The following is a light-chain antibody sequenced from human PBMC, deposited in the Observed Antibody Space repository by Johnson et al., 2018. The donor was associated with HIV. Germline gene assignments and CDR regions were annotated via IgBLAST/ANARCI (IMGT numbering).Light chain of an antibody. CDR2: DNN. J-gene: IGLJ1*01. CDR1: SSNIGSNF. Sequence: QSVLTQPPSVSAAPGQKVTISCSGSSSNIGSNFVSWYQQLPGKAPKLLIYDNNKRPLGIPDLFSGSKSGTSATLGITGLQTGDEADYYCGTWDTSLSAYVFGTGTTVTVL. CDR3: GTWDTSLSAYV. V-gene: IGLV1-51*01.